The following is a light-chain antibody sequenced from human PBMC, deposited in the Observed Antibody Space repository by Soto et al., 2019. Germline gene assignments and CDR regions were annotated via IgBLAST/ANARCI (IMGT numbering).Light chain of an antibody. CDR3: QQYDNYPLT. CDR1: QSVRSW. Sequence: DIPMTQSPSTLSASVGDRVTITCRASQSVRSWLAWYQQKPGRAPKFLIYDASSLESGVPSRFSGSGSGTEFTLTISNLQPDDFATYYCQQYDNYPLTFGGGTKVDIK. J-gene: IGKJ4*01. CDR2: DAS. V-gene: IGKV1-5*01.